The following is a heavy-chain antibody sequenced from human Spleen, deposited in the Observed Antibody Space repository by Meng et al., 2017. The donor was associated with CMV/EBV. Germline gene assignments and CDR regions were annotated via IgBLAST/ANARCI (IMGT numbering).Heavy chain of an antibody. CDR1: GGSISSSSYY. Sequence: ESLKIYCTVSGGSISSSSYYWGWLRQPPGKGLEWIGSIYYSGSTYYNPSLKSRVTRSVDTSKNQFSLKLSSVTAAETAVYYCVQGQTDAFDIWGPGTMVTVSS. CDR2: IYYSGST. D-gene: IGHD1-1*01. V-gene: IGHV4-39*07. CDR3: VQGQTDAFDI. J-gene: IGHJ3*02.